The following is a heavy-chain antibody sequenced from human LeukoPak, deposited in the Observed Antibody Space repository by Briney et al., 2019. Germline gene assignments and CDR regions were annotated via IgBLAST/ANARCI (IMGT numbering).Heavy chain of an antibody. CDR1: GFTFSSYW. V-gene: IGHV3-7*03. D-gene: IGHD2-2*01. CDR3: ARFKPAAAIHFDY. Sequence: GGSPRLSCAASGFTFSSYWMSWVRQAPGKGLEWVANIKQDGSEKYYVDSVKGRFTISRDNAKNSLYLQMNSLRAEDTAVYYCARFKPAAAIHFDYWGQGTLVTVSS. J-gene: IGHJ4*02. CDR2: IKQDGSEK.